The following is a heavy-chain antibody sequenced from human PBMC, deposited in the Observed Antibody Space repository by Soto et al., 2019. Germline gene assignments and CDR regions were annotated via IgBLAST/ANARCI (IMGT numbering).Heavy chain of an antibody. CDR3: ARGRSSGYYYFDY. J-gene: IGHJ4*02. CDR1: GFTFSSYG. D-gene: IGHD3-22*01. V-gene: IGHV3-30*03. Sequence: GGSLRLSCAASGFTFSSYGMHWVRQAPSKGLEWVAVITYDGSNKYYADSVKGRFTIYRENAKNYLYLQINSLRAGDTAVFYCARGRSSGYYYFDYWGLGTLVTVSS. CDR2: ITYDGSNK.